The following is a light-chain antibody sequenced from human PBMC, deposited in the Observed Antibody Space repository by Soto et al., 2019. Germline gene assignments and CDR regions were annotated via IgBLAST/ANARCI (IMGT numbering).Light chain of an antibody. CDR2: GAS. CDR3: QQYGSSSMYT. J-gene: IGKJ2*01. CDR1: QSVSSSY. V-gene: IGKV3-20*01. Sequence: EIVLTQSPGTLSLSPGERATLSCRASQSVSSSYLAWYQQKPGQAPRLLIYGASSRATGIPDRFSGSGSGTDLTLTISRLEPEVFAVYYCQQYGSSSMYTFGQGTKLEIK.